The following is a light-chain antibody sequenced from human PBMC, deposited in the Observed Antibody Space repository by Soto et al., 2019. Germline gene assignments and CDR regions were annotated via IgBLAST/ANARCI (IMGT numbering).Light chain of an antibody. CDR1: RSDVGGYNY. V-gene: IGLV2-14*01. CDR3: SSYAGSSTPYV. Sequence: QSALTQPASVSGSPGQSITISCTGTRSDVGGYNYVSWYQQFPGKAPKLMIYEVTNRPSGVSNRFSGSKSGNTASLIISGLHTEDEADYYCSSYAGSSTPYVFGTGTKLTVL. J-gene: IGLJ1*01. CDR2: EVT.